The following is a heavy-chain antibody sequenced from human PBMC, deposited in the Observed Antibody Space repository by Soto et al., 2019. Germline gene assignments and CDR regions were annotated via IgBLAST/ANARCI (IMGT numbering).Heavy chain of an antibody. CDR2: ISSSASHI. V-gene: IGHV3-21*01. CDR3: ARGYTGYCSGGTCYWFDP. CDR1: GFSFSSYS. D-gene: IGHD2-15*01. J-gene: IGHJ5*02. Sequence: EVQLVESGGGLVKPGGSLRLSCAASGFSFSSYSMNWVRQAPGKGLEWVSSISSSASHINYADSVKGRFTTSRDKAKKSLYLQMNSLRAEDTAVYYCARGYTGYCSGGTCYWFDPWGQGTLVTVSS.